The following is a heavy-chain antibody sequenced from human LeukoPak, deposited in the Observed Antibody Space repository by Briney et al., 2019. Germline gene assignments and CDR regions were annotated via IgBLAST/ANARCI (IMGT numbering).Heavy chain of an antibody. CDR2: ITSSSSYI. CDR1: GFTFSSYS. CDR3: ARHVVAVRFDY. V-gene: IGHV3-21*01. Sequence: GGSLRLSCAASGFTFSSYSMNWVRQAPGKGLEWVSSITSSSSYIYYADSVKGRFTISRDNAKNSLYLQMNSLRAEDTAVYYCARHVVAVRFDYWGQGTLVTVSS. D-gene: IGHD3-22*01. J-gene: IGHJ4*02.